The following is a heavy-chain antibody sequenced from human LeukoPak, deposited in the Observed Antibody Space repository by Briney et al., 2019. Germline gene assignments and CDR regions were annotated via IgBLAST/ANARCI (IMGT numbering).Heavy chain of an antibody. CDR1: GYTFTDYY. J-gene: IGHJ4*02. Sequence: ASVKVSCKASGYTFTDYYMHWVRQAPGQGFEWMGWINPNSGDTNYAQKFQGRVTMTRHTSISTAHMELSRLRSDDTAVYYCARANFLYCSSTTCLFDYWGQGTLVIVSS. CDR3: ARANFLYCSSTTCLFDY. CDR2: INPNSGDT. V-gene: IGHV1-2*02. D-gene: IGHD2-2*01.